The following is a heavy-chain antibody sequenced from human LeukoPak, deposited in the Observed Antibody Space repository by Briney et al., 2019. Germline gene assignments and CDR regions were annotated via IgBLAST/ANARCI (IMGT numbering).Heavy chain of an antibody. V-gene: IGHV4-31*11. CDR2: IYYSGST. Sequence: SETLSLTCAVSGGSICSGGYYWSWIRQHPGKGLEWIGYIYYSGSTYYNPSLKSRVTISVDTSKNQFSLKLSSVTAADTAVYYCARDRLRLLPAFDIWGQGIMVTVSS. J-gene: IGHJ3*02. CDR3: ARDRLRLLPAFDI. CDR1: GGSICSGGYY. D-gene: IGHD6-19*01.